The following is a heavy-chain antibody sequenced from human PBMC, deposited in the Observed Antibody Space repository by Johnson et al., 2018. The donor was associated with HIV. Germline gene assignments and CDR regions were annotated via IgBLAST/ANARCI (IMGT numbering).Heavy chain of an antibody. D-gene: IGHD5-18*01. J-gene: IGHJ3*01. CDR3: ARLPSGYSRDGFNV. CDR1: GFTFSSFA. V-gene: IGHV3-30*04. CDR2: ISYDGTNK. Sequence: QMQLVESGGGVVQPGRSLRLSCAASGFTFSSFAMHWVRQTPGNGLEWVSIISYDGTNKYYADSVKGRFTISRDNSKNTLYLQMNRLRAEDTAVYYCARLPSGYSRDGFNVWGQGTMVTLSS.